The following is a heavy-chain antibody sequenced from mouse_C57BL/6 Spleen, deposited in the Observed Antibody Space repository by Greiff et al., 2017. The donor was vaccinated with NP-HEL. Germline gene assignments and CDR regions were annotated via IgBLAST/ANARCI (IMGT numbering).Heavy chain of an antibody. CDR2: IYPGDGDT. V-gene: IGHV1-82*01. CDR3: ARVYYDYGYAMDY. CDR1: GYAFSSSW. D-gene: IGHD2-4*01. J-gene: IGHJ4*01. Sequence: QVQLKQSGPELVKPGASVKISCKASGYAFSSSWMNWVKQRPGKGLEWIGRIYPGDGDTNYNGKFKGKATLTADKSSSTAYMQLSSLTSEDSAVYFCARVYYDYGYAMDYWGQGTSVTVSS.